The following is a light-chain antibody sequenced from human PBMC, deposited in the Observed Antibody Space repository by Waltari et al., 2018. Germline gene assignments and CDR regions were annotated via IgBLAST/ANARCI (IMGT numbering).Light chain of an antibody. Sequence: QSALTQPASVSGSPGQSITISCTGTSSYIGSYNLSSWYQQHPGKAPKLIIYEGSKRPSGVSNRFSGSKSGNPASLTISGLQAEDEADYYCCSYAGSSASVLFGGGTKLTVL. CDR1: SSYIGSYNL. CDR2: EGS. J-gene: IGLJ2*01. V-gene: IGLV2-23*01. CDR3: CSYAGSSASVL.